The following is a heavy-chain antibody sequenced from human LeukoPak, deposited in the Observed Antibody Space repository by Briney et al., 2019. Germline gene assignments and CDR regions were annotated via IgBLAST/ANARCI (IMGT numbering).Heavy chain of an antibody. Sequence: SETLSLTCAVSGGSFSGYYWSWIRQPPGKGLEWIGEINHSGSTNYNPSLTSRVTISVDTSKNQFSLKLSSVTAADTAVYYCARGQRDGYNTYDYWGQGTLVTVSS. CDR1: GGSFSGYY. CDR3: ARGQRDGYNTYDY. V-gene: IGHV4-34*01. D-gene: IGHD5-24*01. J-gene: IGHJ4*02. CDR2: INHSGST.